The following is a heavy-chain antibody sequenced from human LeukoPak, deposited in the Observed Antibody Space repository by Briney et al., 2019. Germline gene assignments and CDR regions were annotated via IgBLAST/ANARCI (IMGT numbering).Heavy chain of an antibody. Sequence: PAGSLRLSCAASGFTFSDYYMSWIRQAPGKGLEWVSYISSSGSTIYYADSVKGRFTISRDNAKNSLYLQMNSLRAEDTAVYYCARRGYDILTGYLNNWFDPWGQGTLVTVSS. CDR1: GFTFSDYY. CDR2: ISSSGSTI. D-gene: IGHD3-9*01. J-gene: IGHJ5*02. CDR3: ARRGYDILTGYLNNWFDP. V-gene: IGHV3-11*04.